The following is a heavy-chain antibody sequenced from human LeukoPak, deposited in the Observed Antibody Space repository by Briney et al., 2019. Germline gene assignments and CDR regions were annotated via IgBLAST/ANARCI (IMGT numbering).Heavy chain of an antibody. V-gene: IGHV1-2*06. J-gene: IGHJ4*02. CDR2: INPNSGGT. D-gene: IGHD5-12*01. CDR3: ACGYPNYFGY. CDR1: GYTFTGYY. Sequence: GASVKVSCKTSGYTFTGYYMHWVRQAPGQGLEWMGRINPNSGGTNYAQKFQGRVTMTMDTSISTAYMELSRLRSDDTAVYYCACGYPNYFGYWGQGTLVTVSS.